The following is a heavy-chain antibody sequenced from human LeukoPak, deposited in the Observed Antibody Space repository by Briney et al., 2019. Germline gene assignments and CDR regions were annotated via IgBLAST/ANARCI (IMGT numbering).Heavy chain of an antibody. V-gene: IGHV1-2*02. D-gene: IGHD1-26*01. CDR1: GYTFTGYY. CDR2: INPNSGGT. J-gene: IGHJ3*01. Sequence: ASVKVSCKASGYTFTGYYMHWVRQAPGQGLEWMGWINPNSGGTNYAQKFQGRVTMTRDTSISTAYMELSRLRSDDTAVYYCAKDWQWELLTGAFNVWGQGTMVTVS. CDR3: AKDWQWELLTGAFNV.